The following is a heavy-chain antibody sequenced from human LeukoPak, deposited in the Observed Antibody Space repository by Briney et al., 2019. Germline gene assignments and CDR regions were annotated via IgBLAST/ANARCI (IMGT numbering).Heavy chain of an antibody. CDR2: ISSNGGST. J-gene: IGHJ4*02. CDR1: GFTFSSYA. V-gene: IGHV3-64D*06. Sequence: GGSLRLSCSASGFTFSSYAMHWVRQAPGKGLEYVSAISSNGGSTYYADSVTGRFTISRDNSKNTLYLQMSSLRAEDTAVYYCVKENTAMVFVYWGQGTLVTVSS. CDR3: VKENTAMVFVY. D-gene: IGHD5-18*01.